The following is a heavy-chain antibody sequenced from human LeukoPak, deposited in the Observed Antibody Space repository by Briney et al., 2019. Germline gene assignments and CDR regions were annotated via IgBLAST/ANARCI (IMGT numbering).Heavy chain of an antibody. D-gene: IGHD2-2*01. CDR2: ISGGGGST. J-gene: IGHJ6*02. CDR3: AKGYCSSTSCYFHYYGMDV. V-gene: IGHV3-23*01. Sequence: PGGSLRLSCAASGFTFSSYAMSWVRQAPGKGLEWVSAISGGGGSTYYADSVKGRFTISRDNSKNTLYLQMNSLRAEDTAVYHCAKGYCSSTSCYFHYYGMDVWGQGTTVTVSS. CDR1: GFTFSSYA.